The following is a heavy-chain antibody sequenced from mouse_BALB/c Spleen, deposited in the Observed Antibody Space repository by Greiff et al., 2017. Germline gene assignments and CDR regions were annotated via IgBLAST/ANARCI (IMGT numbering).Heavy chain of an antibody. CDR2: INPGSGGT. CDR3: ARNGYDAMDY. V-gene: IGHV1-54*01. Sequence: VQLVESGAELVRPGTSVKVSCKASGYAFTNYLIEWVKQRPGQGLEWIGVINPGSGGTNYNEKFKGKATLTADKSSSTAYMQLSSLTSDDSAVYFCARNGYDAMDYWGQGTSVTVSS. J-gene: IGHJ4*01. CDR1: GYAFTNYL.